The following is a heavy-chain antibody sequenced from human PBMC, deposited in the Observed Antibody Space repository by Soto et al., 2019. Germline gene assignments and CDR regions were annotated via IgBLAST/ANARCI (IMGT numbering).Heavy chain of an antibody. CDR2: IYPVDSVT. J-gene: IGHJ6*02. CDR3: ARQGRPYYYYYGMDV. Sequence: GESLKISCKGSGYSFSSYWIGWVRQMPGKGLEWMGIIYPVDSVTRYSPSFQGQVTISADKSISTAYLQWSSLKASDTAMYFCARQGRPYYYYYGMDVWGQGTTVTVSS. V-gene: IGHV5-51*01. CDR1: GYSFSSYW.